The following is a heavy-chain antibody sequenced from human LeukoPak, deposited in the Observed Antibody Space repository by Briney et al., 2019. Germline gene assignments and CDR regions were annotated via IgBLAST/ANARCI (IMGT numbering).Heavy chain of an antibody. CDR2: IYPGDFDT. Sequence: GQSLKISCKGSGYSFTSYWIGWVRQMPGKGLEWMGIIYPGDFDTRYSPSFQGEVTISADKSISTAYLQWSSLKASDTAMYYCATRRRGSGSYPYYFDYWGQGTLVTVSS. CDR1: GYSFTSYW. J-gene: IGHJ4*02. D-gene: IGHD1-26*01. V-gene: IGHV5-51*01. CDR3: ATRRRGSGSYPYYFDY.